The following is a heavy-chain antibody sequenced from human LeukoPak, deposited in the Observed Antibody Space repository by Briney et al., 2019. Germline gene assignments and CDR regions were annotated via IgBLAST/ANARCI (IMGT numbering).Heavy chain of an antibody. CDR2: ISYDGSNK. Sequence: GGSLRLSCAASGFTFSSYAMHWVRQAPGKGLEWVAVISYDGSNKYYADSVKGRFTISRDNSKNTLYLQMNSLRAEDTAVYYCARGGPYPDYDILTGHTYFDYWGQGTLVTVSS. D-gene: IGHD3-9*01. CDR3: ARGGPYPDYDILTGHTYFDY. CDR1: GFTFSSYA. V-gene: IGHV3-30*04. J-gene: IGHJ4*02.